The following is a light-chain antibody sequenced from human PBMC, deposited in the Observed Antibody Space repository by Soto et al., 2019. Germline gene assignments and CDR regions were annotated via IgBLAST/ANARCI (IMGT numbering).Light chain of an antibody. CDR2: AAS. CDR1: QTISSY. J-gene: IGKJ3*01. V-gene: IGKV1-39*01. CDR3: QQSYIRFT. Sequence: DIPMTQSPSSLSAFVGDRVTITCRSSQTISSYLNWYQQKPGKAPKVLIYAASYLQTGVSSRFSGRGSGTDFTLTIDRLQPEDAATYYCQQSYIRFTFGPGTKVAI.